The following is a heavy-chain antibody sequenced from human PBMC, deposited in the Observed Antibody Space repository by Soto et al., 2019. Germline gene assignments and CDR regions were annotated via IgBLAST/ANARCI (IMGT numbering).Heavy chain of an antibody. CDR2: IRSKANSYAT. V-gene: IGHV3-73*01. CDR1: GFTFSGSA. CDR3: TREPYCSGGSCYSRSVGSNWFDP. Sequence: GGSLRLSCAASGFTFSGSAMHWVRQASGKGLEWVGRIRSKANSYATAYAASVKGRFTISRDDSKNTAYLQMNSLKTEDTAVYYCTREPYCSGGSCYSRSVGSNWFDPWGQGTLVTVSS. J-gene: IGHJ5*02. D-gene: IGHD2-15*01.